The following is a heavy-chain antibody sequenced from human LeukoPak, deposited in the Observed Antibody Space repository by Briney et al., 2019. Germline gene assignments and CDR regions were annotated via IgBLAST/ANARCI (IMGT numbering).Heavy chain of an antibody. J-gene: IGHJ2*01. CDR3: ARESENWYFDL. CDR2: IIPILGIA. Sequence: GASVMVSCKASGGTFSSYAISWVRQAPGQGLEWMGRIIPILGIANYAQKFQGRVTITADKSTSTAYMELSSLRSEDTAVYYCARESENWYFDLWGRGTLVTVSS. V-gene: IGHV1-69*04. CDR1: GGTFSSYA. D-gene: IGHD5-24*01.